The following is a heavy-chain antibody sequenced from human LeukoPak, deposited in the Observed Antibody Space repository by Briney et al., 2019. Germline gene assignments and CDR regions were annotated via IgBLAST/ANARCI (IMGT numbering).Heavy chain of an antibody. CDR2: IGGNGGST. V-gene: IGHV3-23*01. CDR3: ARGDDFWSGPFDY. D-gene: IGHD3-3*01. J-gene: IGHJ4*02. CDR1: GFTFSSYA. Sequence: GGSLRLSCAASGFTFSSYAMNWVRQAPGKGLEWVSVIGGNGGSTYYADSVKGRFTISRDNSKNTLYLHMDSLRAEDTAVYYCARGDDFWSGPFDYWGQGTLVTVSS.